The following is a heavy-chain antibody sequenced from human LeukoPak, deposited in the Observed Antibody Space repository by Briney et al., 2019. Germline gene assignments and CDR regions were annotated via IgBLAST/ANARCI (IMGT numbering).Heavy chain of an antibody. V-gene: IGHV4-59*01. Sequence: ASKTLSLTCTVSGASIAGYYWTWIRQPPGKGLECVGYIYYTGDTNYNPSLKSRVTMSLDTSKSQFSLKLTSVTAADTAIYYCARYTRIPDYWGRGTLVTVTS. J-gene: IGHJ4*02. D-gene: IGHD2-15*01. CDR1: GASIAGYY. CDR2: IYYTGDT. CDR3: ARYTRIPDY.